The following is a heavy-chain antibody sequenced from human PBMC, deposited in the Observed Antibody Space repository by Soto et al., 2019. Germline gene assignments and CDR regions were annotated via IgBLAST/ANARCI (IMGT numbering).Heavy chain of an antibody. CDR2: ISWNSVSI. J-gene: IGHJ4*02. CDR3: TKDTGSSWYGAPSN. V-gene: IGHV3-9*01. CDR1: GFTFDDYA. D-gene: IGHD6-13*01. Sequence: GGSLRLSCAASGFTFDDYAMHWVRQAPGKGLEWVSGISWNSVSIGYADSVKGRFTISRDNAKNSLYLQMNSLRTEDTALYYCTKDTGSSWYGAPSNWGQGTLVTVSS.